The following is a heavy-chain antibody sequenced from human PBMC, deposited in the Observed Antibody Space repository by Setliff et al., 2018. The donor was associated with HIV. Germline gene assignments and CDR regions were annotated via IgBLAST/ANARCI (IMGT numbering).Heavy chain of an antibody. CDR1: GVSVRSGDH. J-gene: IGHJ4*02. V-gene: IGHV4-30-4*08. CDR2: FSYTDEP. D-gene: IGHD1-20*01. Sequence: NPSETLSLTCTVSGVSVRSGDHWSWVRQAPGKGLELIGYFSYTDEPYINYLEYFNPSLKSRLGTTLDKPRNQFSLKLTSVTAADTAVYYCGRARSSWYNTSPYYFDSWGQGTLVTVSS. CDR3: GRARSSWYNTSPYYFDS.